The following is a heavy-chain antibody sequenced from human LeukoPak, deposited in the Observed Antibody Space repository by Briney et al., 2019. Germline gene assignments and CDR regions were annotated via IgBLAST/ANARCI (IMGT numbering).Heavy chain of an antibody. CDR3: GRAFPPLRTSSAGDL. V-gene: IGHV3-69-1*02. D-gene: IGHD3-10*01. Sequence: GGSLRLSCSASGFTFSDYDMNWVRQAQGKGLEWVSSISGLSTHIYYGDSGKGRFSISRDNAKNSVYLQMNSLEVEDTAIYYCGRAFPPLRTSSAGDLWGQGILVTVSS. J-gene: IGHJ4*02. CDR1: GFTFSDYD. CDR2: ISGLSTHI.